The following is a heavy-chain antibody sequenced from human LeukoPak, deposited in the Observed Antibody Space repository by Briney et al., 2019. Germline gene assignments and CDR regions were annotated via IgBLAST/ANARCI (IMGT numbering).Heavy chain of an antibody. V-gene: IGHV3-48*04. CDR3: ARGPYYCDF. Sequence: GGSLRLSCAASGFTFSSYGMNWVRQAPGKRLEWVSYISSRSDSIYYADSVKGRFTISRDNPKNTLYLQMNSLRAEDTAVYYCARGPYYCDFWGQGTQVTVSS. CDR2: ISSRSDSI. CDR1: GFTFSSYG. J-gene: IGHJ4*02.